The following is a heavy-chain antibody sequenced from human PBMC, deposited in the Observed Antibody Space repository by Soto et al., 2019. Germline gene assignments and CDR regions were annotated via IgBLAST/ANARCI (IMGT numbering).Heavy chain of an antibody. Sequence: PSETLSLTCTVSGGSINSYYWSWIRQHPGKGLEWIGYIYYSGSTYYNPSLKSRVTISVDTSKNQFSLKLSSVTAADTAVYYCASHPPRGRYFDYWGQGTLVTVSS. V-gene: IGHV4-59*06. CDR3: ASHPPRGRYFDY. CDR1: GGSINSYY. J-gene: IGHJ4*02. CDR2: IYYSGST.